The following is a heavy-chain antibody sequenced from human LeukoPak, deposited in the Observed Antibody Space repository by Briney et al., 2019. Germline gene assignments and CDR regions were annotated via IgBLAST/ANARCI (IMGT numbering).Heavy chain of an antibody. J-gene: IGHJ6*03. CDR1: AFTFSNYN. V-gene: IGHV4-34*01. CDR2: INHSGNT. Sequence: GSLRLSCAASAFTFSNYNMNWVRQAPGKGLEWIGEINHSGNTNYNPSLKSRVTISVDTSENQFSLQVTSVTAADTAVYYCARWVKNSSRLRPFYYYMDVWGKGTTVTISS. CDR3: ARWVKNSSRLRPFYYYMDV. D-gene: IGHD6-13*01.